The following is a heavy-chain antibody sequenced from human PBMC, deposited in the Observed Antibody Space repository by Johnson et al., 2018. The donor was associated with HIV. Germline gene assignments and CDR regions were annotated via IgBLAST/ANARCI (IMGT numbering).Heavy chain of an antibody. V-gene: IGHV3-30*03. CDR2: IQEDGSQI. J-gene: IGHJ3*02. Sequence: QVQLVESGGGVVQPGRSLRLSCAVSGFTFSSYGMHWVRRAPGKGLEWVGNIQEDGSQIHYMDSVKGRFTISRDNSKNTLYLQMNSLRAEDTAVYYCTRESTEAFDIWGQGTMVTVSS. D-gene: IGHD1-14*01. CDR3: TRESTEAFDI. CDR1: GFTFSSYG.